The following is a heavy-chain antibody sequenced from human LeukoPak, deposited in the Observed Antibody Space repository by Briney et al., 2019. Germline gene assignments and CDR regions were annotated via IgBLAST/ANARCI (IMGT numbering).Heavy chain of an antibody. D-gene: IGHD6-19*01. J-gene: IGHJ6*03. CDR2: ISSSSSYI. Sequence: GGSLRLSCAASGFTFSSYSMNWVRQAPGKGLEWVSFISSSSSYIYYADSVKGRFTISRDHAKNSLYLQMNSLRAEDTAVYYCARGSDRGLSGWDDPNKDMDVWGKGTTVTVSS. CDR1: GFTFSSYS. CDR3: ARGSDRGLSGWDDPNKDMDV. V-gene: IGHV3-21*01.